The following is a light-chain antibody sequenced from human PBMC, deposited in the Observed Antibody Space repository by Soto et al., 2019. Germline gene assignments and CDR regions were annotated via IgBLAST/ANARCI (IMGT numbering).Light chain of an antibody. CDR3: QQYNDWPQT. CDR1: QSVSGD. J-gene: IGKJ1*01. Sequence: EIVMTQSPATLSVSPGESDTLSCRASQSVSGDLAWYQQATGQASRLLIYGASTRATGIPAKFSGSGSGTEFTLTISSLQSEDFAIYYCQQYNDWPQTFGQGTKVDIK. V-gene: IGKV3-15*01. CDR2: GAS.